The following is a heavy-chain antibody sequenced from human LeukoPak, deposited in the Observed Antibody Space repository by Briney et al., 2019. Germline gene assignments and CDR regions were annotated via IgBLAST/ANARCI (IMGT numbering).Heavy chain of an antibody. J-gene: IGHJ4*02. V-gene: IGHV3-23*01. D-gene: IGHD3-22*01. CDR1: GFTFSNYA. CDR2: IIGSGGNT. CDR3: AKEGEGHITMKALLTRDLDY. Sequence: PGGSLRLSCAASGFTFSNYAMSWVRQAPWKGLEWVSTIIGSGGNTYYADSVKGRFTISRDNSKNTLYLQMNSLKAEDTAVYYCAKEGEGHITMKALLTRDLDYWGQGTLVTVSS.